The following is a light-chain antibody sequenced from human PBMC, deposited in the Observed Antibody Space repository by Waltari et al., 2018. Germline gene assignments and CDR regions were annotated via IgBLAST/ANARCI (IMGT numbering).Light chain of an antibody. J-gene: IGLJ2*01. CDR1: RSDVGNYKR. CDR3: SSYAGSSKGV. Sequence: QSALTQPASVSGSPGQSITISCTGPRSDVGNYKRVPWYPQHPGKAPKLIIYAVSQRPSGVADRFSGSKSGDMASLTISGLQPEDEAEYFCSSYAGSSKGVFGGGTKVTVL. CDR2: AVS. V-gene: IGLV2-23*02.